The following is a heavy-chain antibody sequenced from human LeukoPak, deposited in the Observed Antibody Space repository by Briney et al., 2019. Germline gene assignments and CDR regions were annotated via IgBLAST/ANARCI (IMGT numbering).Heavy chain of an antibody. CDR2: IKPDGSEK. D-gene: IGHD2-21*01. V-gene: IGHV3-7*03. J-gene: IGHJ4*02. Sequence: GGSLRLSCAASGFTFSNYWMSWVRQAPGKGLEWVANIKPDGSEKYYVDSVKGRFTISRDNAKNSLYLQMNSLRAEDTALYYCAKDISGEGFDYWGQGTLVTVSS. CDR3: AKDISGEGFDY. CDR1: GFTFSNYW.